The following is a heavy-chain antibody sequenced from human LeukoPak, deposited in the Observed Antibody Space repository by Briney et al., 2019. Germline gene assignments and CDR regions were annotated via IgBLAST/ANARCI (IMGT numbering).Heavy chain of an antibody. D-gene: IGHD6-13*01. CDR3: ARGSSSSSWYFDY. CDR1: GDSVSSNSAT. Sequence: SQTLSLTCAISGDSVSSNSATWTWIRQFPSRGLEWLGRTYYRSKWYNEYAESVKSRITINPDTSKNQFSLQLNSVTPEDTAVYYCARGSSSSSWYFDYWGQGTLVTVSS. CDR2: TYYRSKWYN. V-gene: IGHV6-1*01. J-gene: IGHJ4*02.